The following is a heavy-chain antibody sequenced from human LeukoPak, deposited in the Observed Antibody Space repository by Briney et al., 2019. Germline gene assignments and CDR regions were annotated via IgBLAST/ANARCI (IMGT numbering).Heavy chain of an antibody. CDR3: ARDLQQSSFGWVLSGST. V-gene: IGHV3-7*04. J-gene: IGHJ5*02. D-gene: IGHD3-9*01. CDR1: GITFTAYW. CDR2: ISRDGSEK. Sequence: GGSLRLSCEASGITFTAYWMTWVRQAPGKGLEWVANISRDGSEKYYVDSVKGRFTISRDNAKNSLYLQMNTLRVDDTAVYYCARDLQQSSFGWVLSGSTWGQGTLVTVSS.